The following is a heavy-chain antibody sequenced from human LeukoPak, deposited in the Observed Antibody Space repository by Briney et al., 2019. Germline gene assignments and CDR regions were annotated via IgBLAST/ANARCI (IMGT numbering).Heavy chain of an antibody. CDR2: IYPGDSDT. CDR3: ARLDYYDSSGYDNWFDP. CDR1: GYSFTSYW. Sequence: GESLKISCKGSGYSFTSYWIGWVRQMPGKGLEWMGIIYPGDSDTRYSPSFQGQVTISADKSISTAYPQWSSLKASDTAMYYCARLDYYDSSGYDNWFDPWGQGTLVTVSS. J-gene: IGHJ5*02. V-gene: IGHV5-51*01. D-gene: IGHD3-22*01.